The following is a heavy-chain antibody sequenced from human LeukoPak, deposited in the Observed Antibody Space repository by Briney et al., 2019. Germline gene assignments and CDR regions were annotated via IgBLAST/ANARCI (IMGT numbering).Heavy chain of an antibody. CDR3: ATSIVGALYYGY. D-gene: IGHD1-26*01. V-gene: IGHV1-24*01. CDR1: GYTLTELS. CDR2: FDPEDGET. J-gene: IGHJ4*02. Sequence: GASVKVSCKVSGYTLTELSMHWVRQAPGKGLEWMGGFDPEDGETIYAQRFQGRVTMTEDTSTDTAYMELSSLRSEDAAVYYCATSIVGALYYGYWGQGTLVTVSS.